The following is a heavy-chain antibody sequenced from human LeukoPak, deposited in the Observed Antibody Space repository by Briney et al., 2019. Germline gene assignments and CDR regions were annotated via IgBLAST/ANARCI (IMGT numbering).Heavy chain of an antibody. Sequence: ASVNVSCKPSGYTFTSYGISGVRQAPGQGLEWMGWIRPDNGDTKYTQKLQGRVTMTTDTSTSTAYMELRSLRSDDAAVYYCANREGLGLSWYLAYWVRGALVTVSS. CDR1: GYTFTSYG. CDR2: IRPDNGDT. J-gene: IGHJ4*02. V-gene: IGHV1-18*01. CDR3: ANREGLGLSWYLAY. D-gene: IGHD1-14*01.